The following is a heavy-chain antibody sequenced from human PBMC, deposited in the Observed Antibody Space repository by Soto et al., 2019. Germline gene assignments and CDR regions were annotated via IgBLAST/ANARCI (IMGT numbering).Heavy chain of an antibody. CDR1: GGSMNNHY. CDR3: ARANWFFDY. J-gene: IGHJ4*02. D-gene: IGHD7-27*01. Sequence: QVQLQEPGPGLVRPSETLSLTCTVSGGSMNNHYWSWIRQPPGQGLEWIGYIYYSGSTNYNPSLKSRVTMSVDTSKNQFSLKLSSLTAADTAMYYCARANWFFDYWGQGTLVTVSS. V-gene: IGHV4-59*11. CDR2: IYYSGST.